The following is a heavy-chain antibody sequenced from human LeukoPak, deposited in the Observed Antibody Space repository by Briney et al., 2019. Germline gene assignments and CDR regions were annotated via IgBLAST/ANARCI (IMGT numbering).Heavy chain of an antibody. J-gene: IGHJ4*02. CDR3: ARESLIFGVVSDFDY. Sequence: SQTLSLTCTVSGGSISSGSYYWSWIRQPAGKGLEWIGRIYTSGSTNYNPSLKSRVTISVDTSKNQFSLKLSSVTAADTAVYYCARESLIFGVVSDFDYWGQGALVTVSS. CDR1: GGSISSGSYY. CDR2: IYTSGST. D-gene: IGHD3-3*01. V-gene: IGHV4-61*02.